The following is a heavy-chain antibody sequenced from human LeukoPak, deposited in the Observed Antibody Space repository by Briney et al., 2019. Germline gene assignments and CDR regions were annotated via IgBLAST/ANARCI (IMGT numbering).Heavy chain of an antibody. CDR2: INHSGST. V-gene: IGHV4-34*01. Sequence: SETLSLTCAVYGGSFSGYYWSWIRQPPGKGLEWIGEINHSGSTNYNPSLKSRVTISVDTSKNQFSLKLSSVTAADTAVYYCARLPLSNRWFDPWGQGTLVTVSS. CDR1: GGSFSGYY. CDR3: ARLPLSNRWFDP. J-gene: IGHJ5*02. D-gene: IGHD2/OR15-2a*01.